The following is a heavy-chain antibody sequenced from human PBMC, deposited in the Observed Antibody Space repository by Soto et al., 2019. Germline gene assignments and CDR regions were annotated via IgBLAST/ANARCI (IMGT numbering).Heavy chain of an antibody. D-gene: IGHD2-21*01. CDR1: GFTFSSYW. CDR2: IKGDGTRT. V-gene: IGHV3-74*01. CDR3: ARGTLTSIDMVDY. J-gene: IGHJ4*02. Sequence: GSLRLSCAASGFTFSSYWMHWVRQAPGKGLVWVSRIKGDGTRTNYADSVRGRFTVSRDNAKNTLYLQINSLTAEDTAVYYYARGTLTSIDMVDYWGQGTLVTVSS.